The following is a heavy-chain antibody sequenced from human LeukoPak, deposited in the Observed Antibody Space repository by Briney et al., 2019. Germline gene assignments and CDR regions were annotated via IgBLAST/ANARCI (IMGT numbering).Heavy chain of an antibody. CDR2: ISSSSSYI. CDR3: ARDSGIAAAGFDY. Sequence: PGGSLRLSFAASGFTFSSYTMNWVRQAPGKGLEWVSSISSSSSYIYYADSVKGRFTISRDNAKNSLYLQINSLRAEDTAVYYCARDSGIAAAGFDYWGQGTLVTVSS. V-gene: IGHV3-21*01. J-gene: IGHJ4*02. D-gene: IGHD6-13*01. CDR1: GFTFSSYT.